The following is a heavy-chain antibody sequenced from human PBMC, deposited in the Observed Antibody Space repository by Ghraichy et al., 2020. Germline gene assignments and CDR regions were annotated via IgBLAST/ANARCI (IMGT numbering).Heavy chain of an antibody. V-gene: IGHV4-39*01. CDR3: ARRGPCGGYCLSPHD. J-gene: IGHJ4*02. D-gene: IGHD2-21*02. Sequence: SETLSLMCSVSDDSIRSSTYYWGWIRQPPGKGLEWIGTLYYGGRTYYNPSLKSRVTISVDMSKKQFSLTVRSVTAADTATYYCARRGPCGGYCLSPHDWGQGTLVTVSS. CDR2: LYYGGRT. CDR1: DDSIRSSTYY.